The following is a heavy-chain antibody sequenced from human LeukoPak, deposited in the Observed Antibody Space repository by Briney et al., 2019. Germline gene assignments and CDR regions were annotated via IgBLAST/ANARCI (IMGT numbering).Heavy chain of an antibody. Sequence: GSSVKVSCKASGGTFSSYAISWVRQAPGQGLEWMGRIIPILGIANYAQKFQGRVTITADKSTSTAYMELSSLRSEDTAVYYCARDQGTYYDSSGYYIWGQGTLVTVSS. CDR1: GGTFSSYA. V-gene: IGHV1-69*04. D-gene: IGHD3-22*01. CDR2: IIPILGIA. J-gene: IGHJ4*02. CDR3: ARDQGTYYDSSGYYI.